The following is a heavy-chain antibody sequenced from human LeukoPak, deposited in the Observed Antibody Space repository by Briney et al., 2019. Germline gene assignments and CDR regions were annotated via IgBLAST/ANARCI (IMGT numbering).Heavy chain of an antibody. V-gene: IGHV4-59*01. D-gene: IGHD3-10*01. Sequence: SETLSPTCTVSGVSISSYYWRWVRQPPGKGLEWVGHIYYFGSTNYNPYLKSRVTISTDTPMNYFTLKLNPAIAADTAVYNCARDLPGSDWYFDLWGRGTLVTVSS. CDR2: IYYFGST. CDR1: GVSISSYY. CDR3: ARDLPGSDWYFDL. J-gene: IGHJ2*01.